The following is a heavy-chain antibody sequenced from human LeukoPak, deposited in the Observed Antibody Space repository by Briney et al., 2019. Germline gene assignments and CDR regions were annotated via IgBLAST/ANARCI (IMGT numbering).Heavy chain of an antibody. CDR3: ASQPLYYYDSSGYYFDY. CDR1: GGSISSGAYY. D-gene: IGHD3-22*01. V-gene: IGHV4-39*07. CDR2: IYYTGIT. J-gene: IGHJ4*02. Sequence: SETLSLTCTVSGGSISSGAYYWLWLRQPPGKGLEWIGSIYYTGITYYNRSLNSRVTISVDTSKNQFSPKLSPVTAADTAVYSCASQPLYYYDSSGYYFDYWGQGTLVTASS.